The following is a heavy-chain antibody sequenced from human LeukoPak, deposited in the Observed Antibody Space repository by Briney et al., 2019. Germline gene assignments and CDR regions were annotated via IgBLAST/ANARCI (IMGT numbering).Heavy chain of an antibody. CDR2: IYYSGST. CDR3: ARARRRDGYNYGFFWDY. V-gene: IGHV4-59*01. Sequence: SETLSLTCTVSGGSISSYYLSWIRQPPGKGLEWIEYIYYSGSTNYNPSLKSRVTISVDTSKNQFSLKLSSVTAADTAVYYCARARRRDGYNYGFFWDYWGQGTLVTVSS. D-gene: IGHD5-24*01. J-gene: IGHJ4*02. CDR1: GGSISSYY.